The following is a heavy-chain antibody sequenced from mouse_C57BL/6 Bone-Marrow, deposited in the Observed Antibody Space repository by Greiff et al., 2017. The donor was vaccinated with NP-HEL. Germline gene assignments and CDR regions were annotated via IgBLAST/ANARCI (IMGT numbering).Heavy chain of an antibody. D-gene: IGHD1-1*01. CDR3: ASYYYGSSCWCDY. CDR1: GYTFTDYY. CDR2: INPYNGGT. Sequence: EVQLHQSGPVLVKPGASVKMSCKASGYTFTDYYMNWVKQSHGKSLEWIGVINPYNGGTSYNQKFNGKATLTVDKSSSTAYMELNSLTSEDFAVYYCASYYYGSSCWCDYWGQGTTRTVSS. J-gene: IGHJ2*01. V-gene: IGHV1-19*01.